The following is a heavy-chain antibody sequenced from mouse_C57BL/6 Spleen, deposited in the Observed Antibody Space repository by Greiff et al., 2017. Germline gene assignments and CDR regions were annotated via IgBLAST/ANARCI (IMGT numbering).Heavy chain of an antibody. V-gene: IGHV1-42*01. J-gene: IGHJ2*01. CDR3: AIDYYGSGGD. Sequence: VQLQQSGPELVKPGASVKISCKASGYSFTGYYMNWVKQSPEKSLEWIGEINPSTGGTTYTQKFKAKATLTVDKSSSTAYMQLKSLTSEDSAVYYCAIDYYGSGGDWGQGTTLTVAA. D-gene: IGHD1-1*01. CDR2: INPSTGGT. CDR1: GYSFTGYY.